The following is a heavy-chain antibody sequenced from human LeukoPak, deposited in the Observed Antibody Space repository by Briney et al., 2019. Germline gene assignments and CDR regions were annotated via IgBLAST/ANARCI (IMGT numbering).Heavy chain of an antibody. CDR3: AMATVTTREGYFDY. CDR2: ISSSSSYI. J-gene: IGHJ4*02. D-gene: IGHD4-11*01. V-gene: IGHV3-21*01. Sequence: NPGGSLRLSCAASGFTFSSYSMNWVRQAPGKGLESVSSISSSSSYIYYADSVKGRFTISKDNAKNSLYLQMNSLRAEDTAVYYCAMATVTTREGYFDYWGQGTLVTVSS. CDR1: GFTFSSYS.